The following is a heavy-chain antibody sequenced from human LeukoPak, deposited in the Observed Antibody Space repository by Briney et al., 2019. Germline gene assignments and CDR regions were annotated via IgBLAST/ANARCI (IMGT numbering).Heavy chain of an antibody. CDR2: INHSGST. CDR3: ARGFGIVLMVYAHNPYYMDV. D-gene: IGHD2-8*01. Sequence: TSETLSLTCAVYGGSFSGYYWSWIRQPPGKGLEWIGEINHSGSTNYNPSLKSRVTISVDTSKNQFSLKLSSVTAADTAVYYCARGFGIVLMVYAHNPYYMDVWGKGTTVTVPS. CDR1: GGSFSGYY. V-gene: IGHV4-34*01. J-gene: IGHJ6*03.